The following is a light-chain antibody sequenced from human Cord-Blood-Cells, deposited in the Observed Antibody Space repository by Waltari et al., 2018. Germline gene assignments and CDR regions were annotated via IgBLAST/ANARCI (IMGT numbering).Light chain of an antibody. CDR2: EVS. Sequence: QSALTQPPSASGSPGQSVTISCTGTSSNVGGYNYVSWYQQHPGNAPKLMIYEVSKRHAGVPVRFAGSKSGNTASLTVSGLQAGDEADYSFSSHAGSNNVVFGGGTKLTVL. V-gene: IGLV2-8*01. J-gene: IGLJ2*01. CDR1: SSNVGGYNY. CDR3: SSHAGSNNVV.